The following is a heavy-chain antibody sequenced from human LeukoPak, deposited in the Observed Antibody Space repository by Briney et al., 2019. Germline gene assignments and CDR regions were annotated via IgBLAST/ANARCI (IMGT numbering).Heavy chain of an antibody. V-gene: IGHV1-2*02. CDR2: INPNSGGT. J-gene: IGHJ4*02. CDR1: GYTFTGYY. CDR3: ATLHSGSYPTFDY. D-gene: IGHD1-26*01. Sequence: ASVKVSFKASGYTFTGYYMHWVRQAPGQGLEWMGWINPNSGGTNYAQKFQGRVTMTRDTSISTAYMELSRLRSDDTAVYYCATLHSGSYPTFDYWGQGTLVTVSS.